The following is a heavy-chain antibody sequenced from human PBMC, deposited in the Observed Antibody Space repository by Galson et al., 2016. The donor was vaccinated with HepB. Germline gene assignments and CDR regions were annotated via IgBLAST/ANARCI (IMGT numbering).Heavy chain of an antibody. J-gene: IGHJ4*02. CDR1: GYNFYNNG. CDR3: ARESLARSCLIDY. Sequence: SVKVSCKASGYNFYNNGITWVRQAPGQGLEWMGWISAYNDNSDYAPHFQVRVPLTLEPSPTTAYMEFRSLRSDDTAVYYCARESLARSCLIDYWGQGTLVTVSS. CDR2: ISAYNDNS. D-gene: IGHD6-19*01. V-gene: IGHV1-18*01.